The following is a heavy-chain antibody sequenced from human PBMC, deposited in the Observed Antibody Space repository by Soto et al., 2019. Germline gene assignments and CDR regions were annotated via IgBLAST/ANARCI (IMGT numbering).Heavy chain of an antibody. CDR2: IYYSGST. V-gene: IGHV4-59*08. CDR3: ARQLYGDYVDGWFDP. CDR1: GGSISSYY. D-gene: IGHD4-17*01. J-gene: IGHJ5*02. Sequence: SETLSLTCTVSGGSISSYYWSWIRQPPGKGLEWIGYIYYSGSTNYNPSLKSRVTISVDTSKNQFSLKLSSVTAADTAVYYCARQLYGDYVDGWFDPWGQGTLVTVSS.